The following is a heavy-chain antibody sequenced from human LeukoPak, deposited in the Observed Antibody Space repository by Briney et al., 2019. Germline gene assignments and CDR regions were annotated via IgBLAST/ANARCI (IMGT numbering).Heavy chain of an antibody. Sequence: SQTLSLTCAISGDSVFSGSAAWNWIRQSPSRGLEWLGRTYYRSKWYNEYAISLKGRITVNPDTSKNQFSLHLNSVTPEDTAMYYCAGGGYDFDSWGQGTLSPSPQ. CDR3: AGGGYDFDS. V-gene: IGHV6-1*01. CDR2: TYYRSKWYN. J-gene: IGHJ4*02. D-gene: IGHD5-12*01. CDR1: GDSVFSGSAA.